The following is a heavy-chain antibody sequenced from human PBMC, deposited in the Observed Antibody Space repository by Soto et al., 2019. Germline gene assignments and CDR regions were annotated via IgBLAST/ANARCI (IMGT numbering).Heavy chain of an antibody. CDR2: IWNDGNNK. CDR3: ARDHEGGFGDSVRAGFDY. V-gene: IGHV3-33*01. Sequence: QVQLVESGGGVVQPGRSLQLSCAASGFIFGRFGMHWVRQPPGKGLEWVAVIWNDGNNKLYADSVQGRFTISRDNSKNTLYLEMDSLRADDAAVYYCARDHEGGFGDSVRAGFDYWGQGTLVTVSS. J-gene: IGHJ4*02. CDR1: GFIFGRFG. D-gene: IGHD2-21*02.